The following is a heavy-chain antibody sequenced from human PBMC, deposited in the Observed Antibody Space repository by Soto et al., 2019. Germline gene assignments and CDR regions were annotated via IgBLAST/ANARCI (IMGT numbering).Heavy chain of an antibody. CDR2: IYYSGST. CDR3: ARGPVYANGYFQH. J-gene: IGHJ1*01. D-gene: IGHD2-8*01. CDR1: GGSISSYY. V-gene: IGHV4-59*01. Sequence: SETLSLTCTVSGGSISSYYWSWIRQPPGKGLEWIGYIYYSGSTNYNPSLKSRVTISVDTSKNQFSLKLSSVTAADTAVYYCARGPVYANGYFQHWGQGTLVTVSS.